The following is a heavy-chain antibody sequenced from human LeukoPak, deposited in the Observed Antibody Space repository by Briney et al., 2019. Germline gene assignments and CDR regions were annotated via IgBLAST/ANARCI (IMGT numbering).Heavy chain of an antibody. CDR1: GFTSSSYA. CDR2: ISGSGTST. D-gene: IGHD4-17*01. Sequence: GGSQRLSCAASGFTSSSYAMSWVRQAPGKGLEWVSVISGSGTSTYYADSVKGRLTISRDNSKNTLYLQMNSLRAEDTAVYYCAKVGYGDYDWYFDLWGRGTLVTVSS. V-gene: IGHV3-23*01. J-gene: IGHJ2*01. CDR3: AKVGYGDYDWYFDL.